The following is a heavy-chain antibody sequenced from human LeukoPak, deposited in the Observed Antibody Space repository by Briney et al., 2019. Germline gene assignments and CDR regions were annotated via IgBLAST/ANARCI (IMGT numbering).Heavy chain of an antibody. CDR3: ATDAGHWFDP. J-gene: IGHJ5*02. CDR2: IWYDGNNK. V-gene: IGHV3-33*01. Sequence: PGGSLRLSCAASGFTFSSNDMHWVHQAPGKGLEWVAVIWYDGNNKYYADSVKGRFTISRDNSKNTLFLQMNSLRAVDTAVYYCATDAGHWFDPWGQGTLVTVSS. CDR1: GFTFSSND.